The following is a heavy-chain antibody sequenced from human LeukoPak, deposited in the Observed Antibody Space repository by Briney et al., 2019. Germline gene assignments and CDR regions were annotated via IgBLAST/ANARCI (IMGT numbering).Heavy chain of an antibody. V-gene: IGHV3-30-3*01. CDR3: ARDPYCSSTSCRNPYYYYYYMDV. J-gene: IGHJ6*03. Sequence: GGSLRLSCAASGFTFSSYAMHWVRQAPGKGLEWVAVISYDGSNKYYADSVKGRFTISRDNSKNTLYLQMNSLRAEDTAVYYCARDPYCSSTSCRNPYYYYYYMDVWGKGTTVTVSS. CDR2: ISYDGSNK. D-gene: IGHD2-2*01. CDR1: GFTFSSYA.